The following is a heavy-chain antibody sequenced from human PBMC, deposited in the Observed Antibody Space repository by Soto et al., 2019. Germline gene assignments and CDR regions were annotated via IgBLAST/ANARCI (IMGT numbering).Heavy chain of an antibody. J-gene: IGHJ5*02. CDR1: GDTFSSYA. V-gene: IGHV1-69*10. CDR3: ARSSGGNFGIIIEGSNWFDP. D-gene: IGHD3-3*01. CDR2: IIPILGTP. Sequence: SVKVSCKTSGDTFSSYAISWVRQAPGQGLEWMGGIIPILGTPSYAQKFQGRVTMTRDTSRSTVYMELRSLRSDDTAIYYCARSSGGNFGIIIEGSNWFDPWGQGTLVTVSS.